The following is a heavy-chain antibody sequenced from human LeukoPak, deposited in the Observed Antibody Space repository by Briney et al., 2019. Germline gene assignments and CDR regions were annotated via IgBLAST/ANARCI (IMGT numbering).Heavy chain of an antibody. CDR3: ARDVHGDYGSGWFDP. CDR1: GGTFNNSA. D-gene: IGHD4-17*01. V-gene: IGHV1-69*05. Sequence: SVKVSCKTSGGTFNNSASSWVRQAPGQGLEWLGGIMPLFGTAGYAQKFQGRVTITKDESTRTVYLELTSLTSDDTAVYYCARDVHGDYGSGWFDPWGQRTLVSVSS. CDR2: IMPLFGTA. J-gene: IGHJ5*02.